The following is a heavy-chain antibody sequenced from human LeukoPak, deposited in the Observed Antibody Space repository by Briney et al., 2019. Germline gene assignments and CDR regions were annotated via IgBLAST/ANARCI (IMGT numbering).Heavy chain of an antibody. CDR1: GYSISSGYY. J-gene: IGHJ4*02. CDR2: IYHSGSA. D-gene: IGHD3-3*01. Sequence: SETLSLTCTVSGYSISSGYYWGWIRQPPGKGLEWIGSIYHSGSAYYNPSLKSRVTISVDTSKNQFSLKLSSVTAADTAVYYCARDLDFGVVTGYFDYWGQGTRVTVSS. V-gene: IGHV4-38-2*02. CDR3: ARDLDFGVVTGYFDY.